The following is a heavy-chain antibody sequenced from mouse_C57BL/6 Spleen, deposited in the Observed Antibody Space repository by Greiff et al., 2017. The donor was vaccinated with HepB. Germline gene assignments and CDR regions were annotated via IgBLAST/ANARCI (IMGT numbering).Heavy chain of an antibody. D-gene: IGHD2-5*01. CDR1: GYSITSGYY. CDR3: ARGDYSKGYAMDY. CDR2: ISYDGSN. Sequence: VQLKESGPGLVKPSQSLSLTCSVTGYSITSGYYWNWIRQFPGNKLEWMGYISYDGSNNYNPSLKNRISITRDTSKNQFFLKLNSVTTEDTATYYCARGDYSKGYAMDYWGQVTSVTVSS. V-gene: IGHV3-6*01. J-gene: IGHJ4*01.